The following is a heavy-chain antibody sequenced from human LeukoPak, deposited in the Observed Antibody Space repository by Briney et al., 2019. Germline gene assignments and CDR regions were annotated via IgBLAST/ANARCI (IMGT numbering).Heavy chain of an antibody. V-gene: IGHV4-34*12. CDR2: IIDTGST. Sequence: SETLSLTCVVYGESFSGYYWTWIRQPPGKGLEWIGEIIDTGSTKYNSSLKSRVTISVDTSKNEFSLNLTSVTAADTAIHYCARGLASGYPPIPFDYWGQGTLVTVSS. CDR3: ARGLASGYPPIPFDY. D-gene: IGHD3-3*01. CDR1: GESFSGYY. J-gene: IGHJ4*02.